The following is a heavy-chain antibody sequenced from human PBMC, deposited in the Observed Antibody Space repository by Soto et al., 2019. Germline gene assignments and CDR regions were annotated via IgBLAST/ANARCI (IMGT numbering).Heavy chain of an antibody. V-gene: IGHV3-23*01. CDR1: GFTFSSYA. D-gene: IGHD1-26*01. Sequence: GGSLRLSCAASGFTFSSYAMSWVRQAPGKGLEWVSAISGSGGSTYYADSVKGRFTISRDNSKNTLYLQMNSLRAEDPAVYYCSKDGPSELAPIDAFDIWGQGTMVTVSS. CDR3: SKDGPSELAPIDAFDI. J-gene: IGHJ3*02. CDR2: ISGSGGST.